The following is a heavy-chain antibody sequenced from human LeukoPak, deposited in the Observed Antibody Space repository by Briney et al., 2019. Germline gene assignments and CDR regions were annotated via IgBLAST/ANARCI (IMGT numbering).Heavy chain of an antibody. CDR1: GYTLITYG. D-gene: IGHD5-24*01. CDR2: ITAYNGHI. CDR3: ARVHGREGYNFPFGP. J-gene: IGHJ5*02. V-gene: IGHV1-18*01. Sequence: ASVKVSCKASGYTLITYGFTWVRQAPGQGLEWMGWITAYNGHIKFAQQFQGRLTMTTDTSTNTGYMELRSLRSDDTAVYYCARVHGREGYNFPFGPWGQGTPVTVSS.